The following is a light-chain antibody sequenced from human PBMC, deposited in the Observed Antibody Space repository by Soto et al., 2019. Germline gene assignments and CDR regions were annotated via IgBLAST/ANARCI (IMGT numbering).Light chain of an antibody. V-gene: IGLV2-23*01. Sequence: SLLTQPASVSGSSGQSITLSCPGTSNDVGTYDLVSWYQQHPGKAPKLIIFEGFKRPSGVSNRVSGSKAGNTASLTISGLEAEDEADYYCSSYAGSTTEGFGPGTKVTVL. J-gene: IGLJ1*01. CDR3: SSYAGSTTEG. CDR1: SNDVGTYDL. CDR2: EGF.